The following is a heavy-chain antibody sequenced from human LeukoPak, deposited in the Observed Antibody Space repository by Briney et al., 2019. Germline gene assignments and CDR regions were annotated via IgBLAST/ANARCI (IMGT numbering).Heavy chain of an antibody. Sequence: PGGSLRLSCAPFGFTFSSYEMNWVRQAPGKGLEWVAVISYDGSNKYYADSVKGRFTISRDNSKNTLYLQMNSLRAEDTAVYYCAKDLGDYWGQGTLVTVSS. V-gene: IGHV3-30*18. CDR3: AKDLGDY. CDR1: GFTFSSYE. CDR2: ISYDGSNK. J-gene: IGHJ4*02.